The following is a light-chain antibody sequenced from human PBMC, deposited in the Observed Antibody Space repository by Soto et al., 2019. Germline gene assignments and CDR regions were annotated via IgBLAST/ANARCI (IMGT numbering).Light chain of an antibody. CDR3: QEYNAWPPGT. CDR2: DAS. CDR1: QSVNNH. J-gene: IGKJ1*01. Sequence: EIVMTQSPATLSVSSGEGNTLSCRASQSVNNHLAWYQHKPGQSPRLLIYDASTRATGVPARFSAGGSGTEFTLVISSLQSEDAAVYFCQEYNAWPPGTFGQGTKVEIK. V-gene: IGKV3D-15*01.